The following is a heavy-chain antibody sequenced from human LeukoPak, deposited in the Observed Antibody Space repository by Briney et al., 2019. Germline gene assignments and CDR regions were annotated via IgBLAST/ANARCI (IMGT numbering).Heavy chain of an antibody. J-gene: IGHJ6*04. V-gene: IGHV3-48*04. D-gene: IGHD5-12*01. Sequence: GGSLRLSCAASRFILSIYSIKWDRQAPGKGLEWISYIISSSSTIYYADSVKGRFTISRDNAKNSLYLQMNSLRAEDTAVYYCARDTKIYGGSDFSYYFYYSMDVWGIGTTVTVSS. CDR3: ARDTKIYGGSDFSYYFYYSMDV. CDR2: IISSSSTI. CDR1: RFILSIYS.